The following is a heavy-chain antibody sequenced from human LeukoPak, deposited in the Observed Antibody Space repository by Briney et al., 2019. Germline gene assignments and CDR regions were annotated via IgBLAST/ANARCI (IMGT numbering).Heavy chain of an antibody. D-gene: IGHD3-10*01. CDR1: GGTFSSYA. CDR2: IIPIFGTA. J-gene: IGHJ5*02. V-gene: IGHV1-69*01. CDR3: ARDRRMVRGVIILGTHLSRWFDP. Sequence: GSSVKVSCKASGGTFSSYAISWVRRAPGQGLEWMGGIIPIFGTANYAQKFQGRVTITADESTSTAYMELSSLRSEDTAVYYCARDRRMVRGVIILGTHLSRWFDPWGQGTLVTVSS.